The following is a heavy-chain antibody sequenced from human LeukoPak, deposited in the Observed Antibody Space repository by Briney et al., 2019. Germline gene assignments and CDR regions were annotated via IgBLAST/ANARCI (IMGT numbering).Heavy chain of an antibody. CDR3: ARDLDLIAVAGTAPDY. D-gene: IGHD6-19*01. CDR2: ISAYNGNT. CDR1: GYTFTSYG. J-gene: IGHJ4*02. V-gene: IGHV1-18*01. Sequence: ASVKVSCKASGYTFTSYGISWVRQAPGQGLEWMGWISAYNGNTNYAQKLQGRVTMTTDTSTSTAYMELRSLRSDDTAVYYCARDLDLIAVAGTAPDYWGQGTLVTVSS.